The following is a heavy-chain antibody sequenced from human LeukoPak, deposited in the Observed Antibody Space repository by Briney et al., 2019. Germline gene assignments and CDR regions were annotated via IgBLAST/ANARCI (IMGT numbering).Heavy chain of an antibody. V-gene: IGHV3-48*01. Sequence: GGSLRLSCAASGFTFSSYSMNWVRQAPGKGPEWVSYISSSSSTIYYADSVKGRFTISRDNAKNSLYLQMNSLRAEDTAVYYCARAGSGMATTRWGQGTLVTVSS. CDR3: ARAGSGMATTR. D-gene: IGHD3-10*01. CDR1: GFTFSSYS. J-gene: IGHJ4*02. CDR2: ISSSSSTI.